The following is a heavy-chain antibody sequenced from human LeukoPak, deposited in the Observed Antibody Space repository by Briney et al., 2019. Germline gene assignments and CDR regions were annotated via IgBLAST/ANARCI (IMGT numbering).Heavy chain of an antibody. V-gene: IGHV4-4*07. Sequence: SETLSLTCTVSGASIDSYYWSWVRQPAGQSPEWIGRIHTSGTTNYNPSFKSRVIMSLDKPNNQFSLNVSSVTAADTGVYYCARMPPVRGLGNLYFCYYMDVWGRGTTVTVSS. CDR2: IHTSGTT. CDR3: ARMPPVRGLGNLYFCYYMDV. D-gene: IGHD3-10*01. J-gene: IGHJ6*03. CDR1: GASIDSYY.